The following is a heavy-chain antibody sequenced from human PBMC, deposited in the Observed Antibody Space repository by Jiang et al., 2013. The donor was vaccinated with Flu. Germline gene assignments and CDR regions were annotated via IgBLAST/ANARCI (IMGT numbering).Heavy chain of an antibody. CDR2: TYYRSKWYN. J-gene: IGHJ4*02. Sequence: SQTLSLTCAISGDSVSSNSAAWNWIRQSPSRGLEWLGRTYYRSKWYNDYTVSVKSRITINPDTSKNQFSLQLNSVTPEDTAIYYCARDGWHDGDYALDYWGQGTLVTVSS. CDR1: GDSVSSNSAA. V-gene: IGHV6-1*01. D-gene: IGHD4-17*01. CDR3: ARDGWHDGDYALDY.